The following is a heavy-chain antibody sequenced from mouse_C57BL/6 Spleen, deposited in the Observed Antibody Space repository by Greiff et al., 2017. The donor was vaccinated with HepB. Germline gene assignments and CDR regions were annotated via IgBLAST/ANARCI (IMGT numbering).Heavy chain of an antibody. CDR1: GYTFTSYW. CDR2: IDPSDSYT. CDR3: ARSLYDGYYVYYAMDY. J-gene: IGHJ4*01. V-gene: IGHV1-59*01. Sequence: QVQLQQPGAELVRPGTSVKLSCKASGYTFTSYWMHWVKQRPGQGLEWIGVIDPSDSYTNYNQKFKGKATLTVDTSSSTAYMQLSSLTSEDSAVYYCARSLYDGYYVYYAMDYWGQGTSVTVSS. D-gene: IGHD2-3*01.